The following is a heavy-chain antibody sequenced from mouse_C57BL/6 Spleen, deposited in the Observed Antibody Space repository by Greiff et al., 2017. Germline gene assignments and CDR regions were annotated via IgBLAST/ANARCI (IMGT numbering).Heavy chain of an antibody. D-gene: IGHD2-2*01. CDR2: ISSGSSTI. CDR3: ARAVTTGKAMDY. V-gene: IGHV5-17*01. CDR1: GFTFSDYG. Sequence: EVKLMESGGGLVKPGGSLKLSCAASGFTFSDYGMHWVRQAPEKGLEWVAYISSGSSTIYYADTVKGRFTISRDNAKNTLFLQMTSLRSEDTAMYYCARAVTTGKAMDYWGQGTSVTVSS. J-gene: IGHJ4*01.